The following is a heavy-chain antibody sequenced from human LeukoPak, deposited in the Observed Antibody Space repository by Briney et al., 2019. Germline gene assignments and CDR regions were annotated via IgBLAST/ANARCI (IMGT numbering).Heavy chain of an antibody. CDR2: IFHSGGT. V-gene: IGHV4-31*03. Sequence: PSETLSLTCTVSGASISGSPLYWTWIRQLPGKGLEWIGYIFHSGGTYYNPSLKSRQISMSVDTSKNQFSLRLSSVTAADTGVYYCASERRETGTTNCFDPWGQGTLVTVSS. CDR1: GASISGSPLY. J-gene: IGHJ5*02. D-gene: IGHD1/OR15-1a*01. CDR3: ASERRETGTTNCFDP.